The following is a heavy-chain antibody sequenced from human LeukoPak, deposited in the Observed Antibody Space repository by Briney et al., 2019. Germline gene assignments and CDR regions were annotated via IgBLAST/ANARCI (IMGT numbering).Heavy chain of an antibody. V-gene: IGHV3-66*01. Sequence: GGSLRLSCAASGFTVSSNDMSWVRQAPGKGLDWVSVIYSGGSTYYADSVKGRFTISRDNSKNTLYLQMNSLRAEDTAVYYCARDYGSGSYRRFDPWGQGTLVTVSS. J-gene: IGHJ5*02. CDR3: ARDYGSGSYRRFDP. D-gene: IGHD3-10*01. CDR1: GFTVSSND. CDR2: IYSGGST.